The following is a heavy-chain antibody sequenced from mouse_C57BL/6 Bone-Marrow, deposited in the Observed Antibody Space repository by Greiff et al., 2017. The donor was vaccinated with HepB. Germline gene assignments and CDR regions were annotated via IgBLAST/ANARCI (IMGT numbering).Heavy chain of an antibody. CDR1: GFTFSSYA. J-gene: IGHJ2*01. V-gene: IGHV5-4*01. D-gene: IGHD2-4*01. Sequence: EVQLVESGGGLVKPGGSLKLSCAASGFTFSSYAMSWVRQTPEKRLEWVATISDGGSYTYYPDNVKGRFTISRDNAKNNLYLQMSHLKSEDTAMYYCARDRRLPYFDYWGQGTTLTVSS. CDR2: ISDGGSYT. CDR3: ARDRRLPYFDY.